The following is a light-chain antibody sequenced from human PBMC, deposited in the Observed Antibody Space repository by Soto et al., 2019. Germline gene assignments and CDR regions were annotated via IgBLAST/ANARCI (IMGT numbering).Light chain of an antibody. V-gene: IGKV1-5*01. Sequence: DSQMTQSPSTLSASVGDRVASTCRASQTISSWLAWYQQKPGKAPKVLIYDASNLDSGVPSRFSGSGSGTEFTLTISSLQPDDFATYYCQQYKSYWTFGQGTKV. CDR2: DAS. CDR3: QQYKSYWT. J-gene: IGKJ1*01. CDR1: QTISSW.